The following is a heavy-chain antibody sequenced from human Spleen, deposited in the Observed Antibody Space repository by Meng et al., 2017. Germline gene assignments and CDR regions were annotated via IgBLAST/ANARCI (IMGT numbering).Heavy chain of an antibody. D-gene: IGHD3-22*01. J-gene: IGHJ4*02. CDR3: ARDFGAGYYAEDY. Sequence: SETLSLTCAVYGGSFSGYYWSWIRQPPGKGLEWIGEINHSGSTNYNPSLKSRVTISIDTSKNQVYLNLRSVTAADTAMYYCARDFGAGYYAEDYWGQGSLVTVSS. V-gene: IGHV4-34*01. CDR2: INHSGST. CDR1: GGSFSGYY.